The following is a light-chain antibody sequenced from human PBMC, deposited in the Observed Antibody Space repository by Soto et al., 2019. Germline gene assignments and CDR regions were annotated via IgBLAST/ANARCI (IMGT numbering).Light chain of an antibody. V-gene: IGKV3-20*01. J-gene: IGKJ1*01. Sequence: TQSPSTLSAFVGDRVTITCRASQSIDNWLAWYQQKPGQAPRLLIYGASSRATGIPDRFSGSGSGTDFTLTISRLEPEDFAVYYCQQYGSSPWTFGQGTKVDIK. CDR1: QSIDNW. CDR3: QQYGSSPWT. CDR2: GAS.